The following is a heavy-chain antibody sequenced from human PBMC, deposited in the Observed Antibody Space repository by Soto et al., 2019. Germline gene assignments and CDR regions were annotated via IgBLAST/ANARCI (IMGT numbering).Heavy chain of an antibody. J-gene: IGHJ6*02. CDR1: GGSISTYY. CDR3: ARDLWGYCGTDCYPLDV. CDR2: MYNTGST. D-gene: IGHD2-21*02. V-gene: IGHV4-59*01. Sequence: SETLSLTCTVAGGSISTYYWSWIRQPPGKGLEWIGYMYNTGSTVYNPSFKSRVTISVDTSKNQFSLKLNSVTAADTAVYYCARDLWGYCGTDCYPLDVWGQGTTVTVSS.